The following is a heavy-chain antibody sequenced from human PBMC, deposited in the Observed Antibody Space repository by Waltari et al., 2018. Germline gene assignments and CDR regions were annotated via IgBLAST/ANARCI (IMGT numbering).Heavy chain of an antibody. J-gene: IGHJ4*02. CDR1: GFTFSNYG. CDR2: ISYDGSDK. V-gene: IGHV3-30*18. CDR3: AEDLYCTSTSCQDF. Sequence: QVQLVESGGGVVQPGRSLRLSCAASGFTFSNYGMQWVRQAPGKGLGWVAIISYDGSDKYYADSVKGRFTISRDNSRNTLYLQMNSLRAEDTAVYYCAEDLYCTSTSCQDFWGQGTLVTVSS. D-gene: IGHD2-2*01.